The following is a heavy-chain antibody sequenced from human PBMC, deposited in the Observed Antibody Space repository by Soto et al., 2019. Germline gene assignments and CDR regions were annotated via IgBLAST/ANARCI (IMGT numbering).Heavy chain of an antibody. CDR1: GFTFSSYA. CDR2: ISYDGSNK. J-gene: IGHJ2*01. D-gene: IGHD4-17*01. V-gene: IGHV3-30-3*01. Sequence: QVQLVESGGGVVQPGRSLRLSCAASGFTFSSYAMHWVRQAPGKGLEWVAVISYDGSNKYYADSVKGRFTISRDNSKNPLYLQMNSLRAEDTAVYYCARYPTTVLSSYWYFDLWGRGTLVTVSS. CDR3: ARYPTTVLSSYWYFDL.